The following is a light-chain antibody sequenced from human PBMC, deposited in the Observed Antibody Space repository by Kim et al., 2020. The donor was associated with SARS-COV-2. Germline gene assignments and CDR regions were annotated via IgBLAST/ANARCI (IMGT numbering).Light chain of an antibody. Sequence: GQSITLSCTATSSDVGGYNYVSWYQQHTGKAPKLMIYDVSNRPSGVSNRFSGSKSGNAASLTISGLQAEDEADYYCSSYTSSSTLVFGGGTQLTVL. CDR3: SSYTSSSTLV. V-gene: IGLV2-14*03. CDR2: DVS. J-gene: IGLJ2*01. CDR1: SSDVGGYNY.